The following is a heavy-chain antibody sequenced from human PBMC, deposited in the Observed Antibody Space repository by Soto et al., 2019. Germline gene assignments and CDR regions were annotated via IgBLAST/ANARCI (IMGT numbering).Heavy chain of an antibody. CDR2: IYYSGST. CDR3: ARATSDTPSFDY. J-gene: IGHJ4*02. D-gene: IGHD5-18*01. V-gene: IGHV4-59*08. CDR1: GGSISNYY. Sequence: SETLSLTCTVSGGSISNYYWSWIRQPPGKGLEWIGYIYYSGSTNYNPSLKSRVTISVDTSKNQFSLKLSSVTAADTAVYYCARATSDTPSFDYWGQGTLVTVS.